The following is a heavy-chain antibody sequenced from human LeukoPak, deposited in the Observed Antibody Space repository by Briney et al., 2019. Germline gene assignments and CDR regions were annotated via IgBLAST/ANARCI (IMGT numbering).Heavy chain of an antibody. J-gene: IGHJ4*02. D-gene: IGHD6-19*01. Sequence: SETLSLTCTVSGGSISRYYWSWIRQPAGTGLEWIGLVYTCGSTHYHPSLKSRFTMSVDMCKNQFALKLSSVTAAYATVYYSARVRRGSGLSQHPANYVDYWGQGTLTTVSS. CDR3: ARVRRGSGLSQHPANYVDY. CDR2: VYTCGST. V-gene: IGHV4-4*07. CDR1: GGSISRYY.